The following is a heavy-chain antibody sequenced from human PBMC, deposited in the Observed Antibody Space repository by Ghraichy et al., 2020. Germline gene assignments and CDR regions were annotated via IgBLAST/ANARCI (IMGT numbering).Heavy chain of an antibody. CDR3: AKGLGAFDY. D-gene: IGHD1-26*01. Sequence: GESLNISCAASGFTFSSYAMSWVRQAPGKGLEWVSAISGSGGSTYYADSVKGRFTISRDNSKNTLYLQMNSLRAEDTAVYYCAKGLGAFDYWGQGTLVTVSS. V-gene: IGHV3-23*01. CDR2: ISGSGGST. CDR1: GFTFSSYA. J-gene: IGHJ4*02.